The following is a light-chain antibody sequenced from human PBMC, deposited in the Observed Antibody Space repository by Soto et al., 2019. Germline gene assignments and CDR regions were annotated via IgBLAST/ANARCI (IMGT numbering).Light chain of an antibody. J-gene: IGKJ2*01. V-gene: IGKV3-20*01. CDR1: QSISSSY. Sequence: EIVLTQSPGTLSLSPGERATLSCRACQSISSSYLAWYQQKPGQAPRLLIYGASNRATGIPDRFSGSGSGTDFTLAINRLEPEDFAVYYCQQYASSSYTFGQGTKLDIK. CDR3: QQYASSSYT. CDR2: GAS.